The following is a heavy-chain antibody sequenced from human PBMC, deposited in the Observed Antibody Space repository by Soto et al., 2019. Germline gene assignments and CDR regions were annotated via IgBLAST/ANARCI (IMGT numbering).Heavy chain of an antibody. D-gene: IGHD4-17*01. CDR3: ARDGDANYYYYMDV. CDR1: GGSFSGYY. CDR2: INHSGST. V-gene: IGHV4-34*01. J-gene: IGHJ6*03. Sequence: PSETLSLTCAVYGGSFSGYYWSWIRQPPGKGLEWIGEINHSGSTNYNPSLKSRVTISVDTSKNQFSLKLSSVTAADTAVYYCARDGDANYYYYMDVWGKGTTVTVSS.